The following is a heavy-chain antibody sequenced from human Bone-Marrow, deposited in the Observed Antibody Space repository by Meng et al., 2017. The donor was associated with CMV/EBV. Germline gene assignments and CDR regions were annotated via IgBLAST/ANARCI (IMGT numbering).Heavy chain of an antibody. CDR1: GGSFSGYY. Sequence: GSLRLSCAVYGGSFSGYYWSWIRQPPGKGLEWIGEINHSGSTNYNPSLKSRVTISVDTSKNQFSLKLSSVTAADTAVYYSARGLYSSSWYKVLRAFDIWGQGTMVTVSS. V-gene: IGHV4-34*01. CDR2: INHSGST. J-gene: IGHJ3*02. CDR3: ARGLYSSSWYKVLRAFDI. D-gene: IGHD6-13*01.